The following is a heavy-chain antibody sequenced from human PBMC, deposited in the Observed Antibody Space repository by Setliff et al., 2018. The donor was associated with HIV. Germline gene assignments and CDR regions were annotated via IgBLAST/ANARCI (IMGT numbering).Heavy chain of an antibody. CDR2: IYSGGRT. D-gene: IGHD3-10*01. V-gene: IGHV4-4*08. Sequence: PSETLSLTCTVSGGSIGGYYWSWIRQPPGTGLEWLGCIYSGGRTNYNPSLESRVTISLDTSKNQFSLRLTSVTAADTAVYYCARVRSYGSAYDAFDVWGPGTMVTVSS. CDR3: ARVRSYGSAYDAFDV. J-gene: IGHJ3*01. CDR1: GGSIGGYY.